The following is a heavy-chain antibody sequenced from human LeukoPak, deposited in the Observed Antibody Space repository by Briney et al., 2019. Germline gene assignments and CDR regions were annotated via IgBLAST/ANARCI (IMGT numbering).Heavy chain of an antibody. J-gene: IGHJ5*01. CDR2: LSDNGGSP. D-gene: IGHD2-21*01. CDR1: GFTFSNYA. Sequence: GRSPRLSCAASGFTFSNYAMSWVRQAPGKGLEWVSSLSDNGGSPYYPDSVKGRFTISRDNSKNTLYLHMNSLRVEDTAVYYCAKDPETYSSRWFDSWGQGTLVTVPS. V-gene: IGHV3-23*01. CDR3: AKDPETYSSRWFDS.